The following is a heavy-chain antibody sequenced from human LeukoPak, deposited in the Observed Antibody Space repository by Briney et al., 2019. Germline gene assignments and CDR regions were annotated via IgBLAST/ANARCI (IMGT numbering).Heavy chain of an antibody. J-gene: IGHJ3*02. D-gene: IGHD2-21*02. V-gene: IGHV3-23*01. CDR3: AKDLGHCGGDCYSFDAFDI. CDR2: ISGSGGST. CDR1: GFTFSSYA. Sequence: PGGSLRLSCAASGFTFSSYAMSWVRQAPGKGLEWVSVISGSGGSTYYADSVKGRFTISRDNSKNTLYLQMNSLRAEDTAVYYCAKDLGHCGGDCYSFDAFDIWGQGTMVTVSS.